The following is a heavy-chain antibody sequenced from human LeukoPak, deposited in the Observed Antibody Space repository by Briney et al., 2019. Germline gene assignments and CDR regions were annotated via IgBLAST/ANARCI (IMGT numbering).Heavy chain of an antibody. V-gene: IGHV3-9*01. CDR2: ISWNSGSI. Sequence: PGGSLRLSCAASGFTFDDYAMHWVRQAPGKGLEWVSGISWNSGSIGYADSVKGRFTISRDNAKNSLYLQMNSLRAEDTASYYCAKASSGSYPTFWDYWGQGTLVTVSS. J-gene: IGHJ4*02. D-gene: IGHD3-10*01. CDR1: GFTFDDYA. CDR3: AKASSGSYPTFWDY.